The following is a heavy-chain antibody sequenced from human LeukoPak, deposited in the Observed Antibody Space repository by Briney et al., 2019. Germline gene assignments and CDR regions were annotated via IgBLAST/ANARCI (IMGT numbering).Heavy chain of an antibody. CDR3: AKEGGLGYCSTTSCAFAH. CDR1: GFTFSSYA. D-gene: IGHD2-2*01. V-gene: IGHV3-23*03. Sequence: TGGSLRLSCAASGFTFSSYAMSWVRQAPGKGLEWVSVTYSGGTTYYADSVEGRFTISRDNSKNTLYLQMNSLRTEDTAVYYCAKEGGLGYCSTTSCAFAHWGRGTLVTVSS. J-gene: IGHJ4*02. CDR2: TYSGGTT.